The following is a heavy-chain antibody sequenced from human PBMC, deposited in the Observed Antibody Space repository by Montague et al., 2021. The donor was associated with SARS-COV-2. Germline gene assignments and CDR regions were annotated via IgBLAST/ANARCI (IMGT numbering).Heavy chain of an antibody. CDR1: GFTFRTYE. V-gene: IGHV3-48*03. Sequence: SLRLSCAASGFTFRTYEMNWVRQAPGKGLEWVSYISSSGSTIYYADSVKGRFTISRDKAKNSLYLQMNSLRAEDTAVYYCARDGRFGELDYWGQGTLVTVST. CDR3: ARDGRFGELDY. CDR2: ISSSGSTI. J-gene: IGHJ4*02. D-gene: IGHD3-10*01.